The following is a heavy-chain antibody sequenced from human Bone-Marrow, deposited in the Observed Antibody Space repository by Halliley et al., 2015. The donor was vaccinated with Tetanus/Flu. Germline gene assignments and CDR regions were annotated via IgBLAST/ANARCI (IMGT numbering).Heavy chain of an antibody. V-gene: IGHV3-53*01. CDR2: FFGGGGT. CDR3: ARGGSSSGLNL. D-gene: IGHD6-13*01. J-gene: IGHJ5*02. Sequence: GLEWVSFFFGGGGTYYADSVKGRFTISRDNAKNSVNLQMNSLRADDTAIYYCARGGSSSGLNLWGQGTLVTVSS.